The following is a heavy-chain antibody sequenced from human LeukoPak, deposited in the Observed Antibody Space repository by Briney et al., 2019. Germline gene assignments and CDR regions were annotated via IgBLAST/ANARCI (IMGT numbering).Heavy chain of an antibody. CDR2: INHSGST. J-gene: IGHJ4*02. CDR3: AGHHPRNTVDF. CDR1: GGSFSDYY. D-gene: IGHD2/OR15-2a*01. V-gene: IGHV4-34*01. Sequence: SETLSLTCAVYGGSFSDYYWSWIRQPPGKGLEWIGEINHSGSTNYNPSLKSRVTISVDTSKNQFSLKLSSVTAADTAVYYCAGHHPRNTVDFWGQGTLVTVSS.